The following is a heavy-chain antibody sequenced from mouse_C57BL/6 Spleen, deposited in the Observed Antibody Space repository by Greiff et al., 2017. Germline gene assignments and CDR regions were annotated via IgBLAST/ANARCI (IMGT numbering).Heavy chain of an antibody. CDR1: GFTFSDYG. V-gene: IGHV5-17*01. J-gene: IGHJ1*03. D-gene: IGHD2-12*01. Sequence: EVKLMESGGGLVKPGGSLKLSCAASGFTFSDYGMHWVRQAPEKGLEWVAYISSGSSTIYYADTVKGRFTISRDNAKNTLFLQMTSLRSEDTAMYCCAKATIVTRYFDVWGTGTTVTGSS. CDR2: ISSGSSTI. CDR3: AKATIVTRYFDV.